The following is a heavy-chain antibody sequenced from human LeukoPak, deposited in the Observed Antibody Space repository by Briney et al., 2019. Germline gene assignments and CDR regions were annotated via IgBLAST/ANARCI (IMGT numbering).Heavy chain of an antibody. D-gene: IGHD1-26*01. J-gene: IGHJ4*02. CDR1: GSTFSDAW. Sequence: GGSLRLSCAASGSTFSDAWMSWVRQAPGKGLEWVGRIKSKTDGGTTDYAAPVKGRFTISRDDSKNTLYLQMNSLKTEDTAVYYCTTRGGSFSIFDYWGQGTLVTVSS. V-gene: IGHV3-15*01. CDR3: TTRGGSFSIFDY. CDR2: IKSKTDGGTT.